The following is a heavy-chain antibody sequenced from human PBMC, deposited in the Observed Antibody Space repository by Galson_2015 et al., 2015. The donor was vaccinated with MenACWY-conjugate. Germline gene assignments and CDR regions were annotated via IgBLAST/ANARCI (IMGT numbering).Heavy chain of an antibody. CDR2: INAGTGST. CDR3: ARRQFKAAAAAFDP. CDR1: EYTFTSFA. V-gene: IGHV1-3*01. D-gene: IGHD6-13*01. Sequence: SVKVSCKASEYTFTSFAMHWVRQAPGQSLEWMGWINAGTGSTKYSQKLQGRVTITSDTSAKTAYMELSRLSSEDTAVYYCARRQFKAAAAAFDPWGQGTLVTVSS. J-gene: IGHJ5*02.